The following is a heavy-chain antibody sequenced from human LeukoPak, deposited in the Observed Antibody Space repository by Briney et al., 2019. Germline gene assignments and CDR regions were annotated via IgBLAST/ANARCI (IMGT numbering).Heavy chain of an antibody. V-gene: IGHV4-31*03. CDR1: GGSISSGGYY. Sequence: SETLSLTCTVSGGSISSGGYYWSWIRQHPGKGLEWIGYIYYSGSTYYNPSLKSRVTISVDTFKNQFSLKLSSVTAADTAVYYCARDCSGGSCLDYWGQGTLVTVSS. CDR3: ARDCSGGSCLDY. D-gene: IGHD2-15*01. J-gene: IGHJ4*02. CDR2: IYYSGST.